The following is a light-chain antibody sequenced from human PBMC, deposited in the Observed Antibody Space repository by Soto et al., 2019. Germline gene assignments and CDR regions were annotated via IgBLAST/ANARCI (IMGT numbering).Light chain of an antibody. V-gene: IGLV1-47*01. CDR3: SVWDDSLSGWV. CDR2: RID. CDR1: SSNIGSHY. J-gene: IGLJ3*02. Sequence: QSVLTQPPSASGTPGQRVTISCSGSSSNIGSHYVFWFQQLPGTAPKLLLYRIDQRPSGVPDRFSGSKSGTSASLAISGLRYEDEADYYCSVWDDSLSGWVFGGGTKLTVL.